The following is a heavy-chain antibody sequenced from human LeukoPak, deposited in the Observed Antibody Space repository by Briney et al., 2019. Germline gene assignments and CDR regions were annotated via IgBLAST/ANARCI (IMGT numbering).Heavy chain of an antibody. D-gene: IGHD1-20*01. V-gene: IGHV3-21*01. CDR3: ASGAYNWNDRDRSDAFDI. CDR1: GFTFSSYS. CDR2: ISSSSSYI. Sequence: GGSLRLSCAASGFTFSSYSMNWVRQAPGKGLEWVSSISSSSSYIYYADSVKGRFTISRDNAKNSLYLQINSLRAEDTAVYYCASGAYNWNDRDRSDAFDIWGQGTMVTVSS. J-gene: IGHJ3*02.